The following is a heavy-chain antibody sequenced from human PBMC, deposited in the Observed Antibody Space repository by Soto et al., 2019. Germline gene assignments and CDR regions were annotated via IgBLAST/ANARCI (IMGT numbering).Heavy chain of an antibody. V-gene: IGHV4-59*01. CDR2: IYYSGST. CDR3: ARSEFLGELPYYYYGMDV. CDR1: GGSIISYY. D-gene: IGHD3-16*01. J-gene: IGHJ6*02. Sequence: SETLYLTCTFSGGSIISYYWSWIRPPPGKGLEWIGYIYYSGSTNYNPSLKSRVTISVDTSKNQFSLKLSSVTAADTAVYYCARSEFLGELPYYYYGMDVWSQGTTVTVSS.